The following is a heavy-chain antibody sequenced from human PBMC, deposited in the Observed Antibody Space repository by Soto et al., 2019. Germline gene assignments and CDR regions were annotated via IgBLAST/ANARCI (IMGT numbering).Heavy chain of an antibody. D-gene: IGHD3-10*01. J-gene: IGHJ4*02. CDR3: AREKITALFDY. CDR1: GGSFSGYY. V-gene: IGHV4-34*01. Sequence: PSETLSLTCAVYGGSFSGYYWTWIRQPPGTGLEWIGEINHSGSTNYNPSLKSRVTISVDTSKNQFSLKLTSVTAADTAVYYCAREKITALFDYWGKGTLVTVSS. CDR2: INHSGST.